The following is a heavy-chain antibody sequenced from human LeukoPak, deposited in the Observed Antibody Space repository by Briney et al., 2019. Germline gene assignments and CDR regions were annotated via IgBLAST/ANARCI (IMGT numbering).Heavy chain of an antibody. CDR3: ARGPYDFWSGYKGTAYFDY. CDR2: INSDGSST. J-gene: IGHJ4*02. Sequence: GGSLRLSCAASGFTFSSYWMHWVRQAPGKGLVWVSRINSDGSSTSYADSMKGRFTISRDNAKNTLYLQMNSLKAEDTAVYYCARGPYDFWSGYKGTAYFDYWGQGTLVTVSS. CDR1: GFTFSSYW. D-gene: IGHD3-3*01. V-gene: IGHV3-74*01.